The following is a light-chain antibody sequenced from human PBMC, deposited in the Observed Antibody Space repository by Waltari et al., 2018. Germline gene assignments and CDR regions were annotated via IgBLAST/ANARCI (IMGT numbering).Light chain of an antibody. J-gene: IGKJ5*01. CDR1: QSVNNY. Sequence: EIVLTQSPATLSLSPGERVTLSCRASQSVNNYLAWYQHKPGQTPRLLIYGVSNRATGIPARFSGSGSGTDFTLTISSLEPEDFAVYYCQQRSNWPPSITFGQGTRLEIK. CDR3: QQRSNWPPSIT. CDR2: GVS. V-gene: IGKV3-11*01.